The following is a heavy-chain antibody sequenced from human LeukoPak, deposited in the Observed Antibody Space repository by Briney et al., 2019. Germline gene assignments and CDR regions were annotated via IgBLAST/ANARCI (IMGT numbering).Heavy chain of an antibody. V-gene: IGHV4-34*01. J-gene: IGHJ4*02. D-gene: IGHD3-22*01. Sequence: PSETLSLTCAVYGGSFSGYYWNWIRQPPGKGLEWIGEINHSGSTNYNPSLKSRATISVDTSKNQFSLKLSSVTAADTAVYYCARGLIDYDSSGYYYGSNYLYFDYWGQGTLVTVSS. CDR1: GGSFSGYY. CDR2: INHSGST. CDR3: ARGLIDYDSSGYYYGSNYLYFDY.